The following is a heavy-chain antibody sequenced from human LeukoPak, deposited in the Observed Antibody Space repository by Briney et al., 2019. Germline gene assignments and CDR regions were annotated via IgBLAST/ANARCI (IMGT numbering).Heavy chain of an antibody. CDR2: ISSNGGST. V-gene: IGHV3-64*01. Sequence: GGSLRLSCAASGFTFSSYAMHWVRQAPGKGLEYVSGISSNGGSTYYANSVKGRFTISRDNSKNTLYLQMGSLRAEDMAVYYCARGQVGAINDALDIWGQGTMVTVSS. CDR3: ARGQVGAINDALDI. J-gene: IGHJ3*02. CDR1: GFTFSSYA. D-gene: IGHD1-26*01.